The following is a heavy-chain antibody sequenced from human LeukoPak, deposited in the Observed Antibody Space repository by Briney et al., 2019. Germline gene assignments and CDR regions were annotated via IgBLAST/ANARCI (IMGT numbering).Heavy chain of an antibody. V-gene: IGHV3-7*04. D-gene: IGHD3-10*01. J-gene: IGHJ4*02. CDR1: GFTFSSYS. CDR3: ARDRGYNTFDY. Sequence: PGGSLRLSCAASGFTFSSYSMNWVRQAPGKGLEWVANIKEDGSNKYHVGSVKGRFTISRDNAKNSLFLQMNGLRAEDTALYYCARDRGYNTFDYWGQGTLVTVSS. CDR2: IKEDGSNK.